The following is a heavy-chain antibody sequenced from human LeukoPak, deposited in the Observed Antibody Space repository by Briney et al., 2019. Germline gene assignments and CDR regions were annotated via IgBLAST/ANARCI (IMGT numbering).Heavy chain of an antibody. D-gene: IGHD3-3*02. Sequence: GASVKVSCKTSGYTFTSYYIHWVRQAPGQGLEWMGIINPSGGSTSYAQTLQGRVTMTTDMSTSPVFMELSSLRSADTAVYYCARYISRLYFGYWGQGTLVTLSS. J-gene: IGHJ4*02. V-gene: IGHV1-46*01. CDR3: ARYISRLYFGY. CDR1: GYTFTSYY. CDR2: INPSGGST.